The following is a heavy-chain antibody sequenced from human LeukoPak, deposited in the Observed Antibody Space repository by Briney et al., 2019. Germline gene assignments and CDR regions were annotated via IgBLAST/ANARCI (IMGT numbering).Heavy chain of an antibody. CDR2: IIPIFGTA. CDR1: GYSFTTYY. Sequence: SVKVSCKASGYSFTTYYMHWVRQAPGQGLEWMGGIIPIFGTANYAQKFQGRVTITADESTSTAYMELSSLRSEDTAVYYCARDWGGYCSGGSCYSGYFDYWGQGTLVTVSS. V-gene: IGHV1-69*13. D-gene: IGHD2-15*01. J-gene: IGHJ4*02. CDR3: ARDWGGYCSGGSCYSGYFDY.